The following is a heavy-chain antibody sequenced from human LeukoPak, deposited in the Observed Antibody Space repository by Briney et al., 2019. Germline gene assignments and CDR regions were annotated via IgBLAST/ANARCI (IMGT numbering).Heavy chain of an antibody. CDR2: ISSSGSTI. Sequence: PGGSLRLSCAASGFTFSAYYMSWVRQAPGKGLEWVSYISSSGSTIYYADSVKGRFTISRDNAKNSLYLQMNSLRAEDTAVYYCARDEGSSGYPPTHWGQGTLVTVSS. CDR1: GFTFSAYY. CDR3: ARDEGSSGYPPTH. V-gene: IGHV3-11*04. J-gene: IGHJ4*02. D-gene: IGHD3-22*01.